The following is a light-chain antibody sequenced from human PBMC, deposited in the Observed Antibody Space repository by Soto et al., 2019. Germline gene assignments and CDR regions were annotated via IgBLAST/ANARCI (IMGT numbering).Light chain of an antibody. CDR3: HSFDISLGGPL. CDR2: HDN. Sequence: QSVLTQPPSVSGAPGQRITISCTGNSCDIGASYDVHWCQHQPGRAPKLLIYHDNIRPSGVPDRFSGSKSGTTASLAITGRQAEDEADYYCHSFDISLGGPLFGGGTKLTVL. V-gene: IGLV1-40*01. CDR1: SCDIGASYD. J-gene: IGLJ2*01.